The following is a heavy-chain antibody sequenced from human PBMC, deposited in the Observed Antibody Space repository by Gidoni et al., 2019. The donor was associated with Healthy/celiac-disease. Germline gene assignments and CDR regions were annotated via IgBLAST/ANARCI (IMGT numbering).Heavy chain of an antibody. CDR2: ISYDGSNK. CDR3: AKDSGSSWVSYYYGMDV. Sequence: QVQLVESGGGVVQPGRSLRLSCAASGFTFRSYGMHWVGQAPGKGLEWVAVISYDGSNKSYADSVKGRFTISRDNSKNTLYLQMNSLRAEDTAVYYCAKDSGSSWVSYYYGMDVWGQGTTVTVSS. CDR1: GFTFRSYG. J-gene: IGHJ6*02. D-gene: IGHD6-13*01. V-gene: IGHV3-30*18.